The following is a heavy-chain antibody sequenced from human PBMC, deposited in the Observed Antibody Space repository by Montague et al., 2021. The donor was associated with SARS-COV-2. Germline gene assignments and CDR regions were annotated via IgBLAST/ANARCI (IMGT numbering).Heavy chain of an antibody. D-gene: IGHD3-10*01. CDR1: GGSISSYY. CDR2: IYYSGST. V-gene: IGHV4-59*08. Sequence: SETLSLTCTVSGGSISSYYWCWIRQPPGKGLEWIWNIYYSGSTNYNPSLKSRVTISVDTSKNQFSLKLSSVTAADTAVYYCARHTSELITMVQAIDIWGQGTMVTVSS. J-gene: IGHJ3*02. CDR3: ARHTSELITMVQAIDI.